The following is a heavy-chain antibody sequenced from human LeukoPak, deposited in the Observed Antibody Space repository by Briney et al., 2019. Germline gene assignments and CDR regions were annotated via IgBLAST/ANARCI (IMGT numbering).Heavy chain of an antibody. J-gene: IGHJ4*02. Sequence: PGGSLRLSCAASGFTFSNYGMSWVRQAPGKGLEWVSAISGSGDSTYYADSVKGRFTISRDNSKNTLYLQMNSLRAEDTALYYCVPRFGIPQGYWGQGTLVTVSS. CDR1: GFTFSNYG. D-gene: IGHD3-16*01. CDR3: VPRFGIPQGY. V-gene: IGHV3-23*01. CDR2: ISGSGDST.